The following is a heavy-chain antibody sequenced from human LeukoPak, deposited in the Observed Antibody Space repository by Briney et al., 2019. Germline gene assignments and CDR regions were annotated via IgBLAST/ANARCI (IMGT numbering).Heavy chain of an antibody. Sequence: PGGSLRLSCTASGFTFSSYAMSWVRQAPGKGLEWVSAISGSGGSTYYADSVKGRFTISRDNSKNTLYLQMNSLRAEDTAVYYCATPREVERPATRGFRGYYFDYWGQGTLVTVSS. CDR3: ATPREVERPATRGFRGYYFDY. V-gene: IGHV3-23*01. J-gene: IGHJ4*02. D-gene: IGHD1-1*01. CDR2: ISGSGGST. CDR1: GFTFSSYA.